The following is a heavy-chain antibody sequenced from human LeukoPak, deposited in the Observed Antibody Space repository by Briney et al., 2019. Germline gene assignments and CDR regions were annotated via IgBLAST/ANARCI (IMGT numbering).Heavy chain of an antibody. CDR1: GFTFSSFG. V-gene: IGHV3-30*02. J-gene: IGHJ4*02. D-gene: IGHD2-2*01. CDR2: IRFDGSNK. CDR3: ARARYCSSSNCYQDY. Sequence: GGSLRLSCGASGFTFSSFGMHWVRQAPGKGREWVAFIRFDGSNKYYADSVKGRFTISRDKAKNALYLQMTSLRAEDTAVYDCARARYCSSSNCYQDYWGQGTLVTVSS.